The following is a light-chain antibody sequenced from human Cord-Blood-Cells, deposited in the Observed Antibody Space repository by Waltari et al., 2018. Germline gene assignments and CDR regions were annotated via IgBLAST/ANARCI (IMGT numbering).Light chain of an antibody. CDR3: AAWDDSLNGLV. CDR2: SNS. J-gene: IGLJ2*01. Sequence: QSVLTQPPSASGTPGQRVTISCSGSSSNIGSNTVNWYQQLPGTAPKLLIYSNSQRRSGVPDRFSGSKSGTSASLAISGLQSEDEADYYCAAWDDSLNGLVFGGGTKLTVL. CDR1: SSNIGSNT. V-gene: IGLV1-44*01.